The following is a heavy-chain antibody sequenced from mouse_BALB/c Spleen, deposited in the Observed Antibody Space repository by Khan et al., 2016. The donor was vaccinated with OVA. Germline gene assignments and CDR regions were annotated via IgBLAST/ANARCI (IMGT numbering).Heavy chain of an antibody. D-gene: IGHD2-14*01. CDR1: GFSLSRYN. V-gene: IGHV2-6-4*01. J-gene: IGHJ4*01. CDR3: ARAYYRYDGYYAMDY. CDR2: IWGGGGT. Sequence: VQLQESGPGLVAPSQSLSITCTVSGFSLSRYNIYWVRQPPGKGLEWLGMIWGGGGTDYNSTLKIRLSISKDNYKSQVFLKMNSLQTDDTAMYFCARAYYRYDGYYAMDYWGQGTSVTVSS.